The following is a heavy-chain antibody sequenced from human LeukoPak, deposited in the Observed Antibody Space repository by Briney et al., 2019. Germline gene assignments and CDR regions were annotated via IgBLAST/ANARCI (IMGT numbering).Heavy chain of an antibody. CDR1: GFTFSSYW. J-gene: IGHJ4*02. D-gene: IGHD2-21*02. CDR2: INEDGSYK. Sequence: EGSLRLSCAASGFTFSSYWMNWARQAPGKGLEWVANINEDGSYKFHADSVKGRLTISRDNSKNSLYLQMSSLRADDTAVYYCARDATRGGDNDYWGQGTRVIVSS. CDR3: ARDATRGGDNDY. V-gene: IGHV3-7*01.